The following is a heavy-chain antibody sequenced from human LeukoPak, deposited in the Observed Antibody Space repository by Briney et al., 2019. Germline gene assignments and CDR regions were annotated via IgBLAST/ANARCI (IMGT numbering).Heavy chain of an antibody. CDR3: AKDPYGTRYFDY. CDR2: LSGSGYNT. V-gene: IGHV3-23*01. CDR1: GFTFSSYA. D-gene: IGHD2-2*01. Sequence: PGRSLRLSCAASGFTFSSYALSWVRQAPGKGLEWVSSLSGSGYNTYYADSVKGRFTISRDNSKNTVYLQMNSLRAEDTAVYYCAKDPYGTRYFDYWGQGTLVTVSS. J-gene: IGHJ4*02.